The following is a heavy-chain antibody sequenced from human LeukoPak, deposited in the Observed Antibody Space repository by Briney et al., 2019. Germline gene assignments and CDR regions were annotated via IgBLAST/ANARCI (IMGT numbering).Heavy chain of an antibody. CDR1: GILFSDTY. Sequence: GGSLRLSCAASGILFSDTYLDWVRQAPGKGLEWVGRSSDKANGYTTKYAASVRDRFTISGDDSKNSLYLQMKSLKIEDTAVYYCARSGDSYGPNWFDPWGQETLVTVSS. D-gene: IGHD5-18*01. CDR2: SSDKANGYTT. V-gene: IGHV3-72*01. J-gene: IGHJ5*02. CDR3: ARSGDSYGPNWFDP.